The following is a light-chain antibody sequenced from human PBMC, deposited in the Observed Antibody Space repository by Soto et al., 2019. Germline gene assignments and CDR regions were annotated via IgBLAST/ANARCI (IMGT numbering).Light chain of an antibody. Sequence: EFVLTQSPGTLSFSPGERATLSCRAGQTVRNNYLAWYQQKPGQAPRLLIYDASSRATCIPDRFSGGGSGTDFTLTISRLEPEDFAVYYCQQFSSSQLTFGGGTKVDIK. CDR3: QQFSSSQLT. J-gene: IGKJ4*01. CDR2: DAS. CDR1: QTVRNNY. V-gene: IGKV3-20*01.